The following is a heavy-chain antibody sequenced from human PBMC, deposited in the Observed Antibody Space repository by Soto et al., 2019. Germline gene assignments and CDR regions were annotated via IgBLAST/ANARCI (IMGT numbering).Heavy chain of an antibody. Sequence: TGGSLRLSCAASGFTFSSYAMSWVRQAPGKGLEWVSGISGSGGSTYYTDSVKGRFTISRENSKNTVYLQMNSLRAEDTAVYYCAKGYCSGGSCYRALLDDWGQGTLVTVSS. CDR1: GFTFSSYA. J-gene: IGHJ4*02. V-gene: IGHV3-23*01. D-gene: IGHD2-15*01. CDR2: ISGSGGST. CDR3: AKGYCSGGSCYRALLDD.